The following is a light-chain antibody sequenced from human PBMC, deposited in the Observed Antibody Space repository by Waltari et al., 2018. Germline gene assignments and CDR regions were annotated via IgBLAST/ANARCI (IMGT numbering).Light chain of an antibody. CDR2: AAS. J-gene: IGKJ4*01. CDR3: LHLNNFPLS. CDR1: PGISTY. Sequence: DIQLTQSPSFLSASVRDRVTITCRASPGISTYLAWYQPKPGKAPKLLIYAASTLQSDIPSRFSGSGSGTEFTLTISSLQPEDFATYYCLHLNNFPLSFGGGTK. V-gene: IGKV1-9*01.